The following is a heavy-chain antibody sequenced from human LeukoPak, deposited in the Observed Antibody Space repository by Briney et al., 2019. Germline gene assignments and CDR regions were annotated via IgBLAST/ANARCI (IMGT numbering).Heavy chain of an antibody. CDR2: IYYSGST. CDR3: ARASTGDGAFDI. J-gene: IGHJ3*02. CDR1: GGSISSGDYY. D-gene: IGHD7-27*01. V-gene: IGHV4-30-4*01. Sequence: SQTLSLTFTVSGGSISSGDYYWSWIRQPPGKGLEWIGYIYYSGSTYYNPSLKSRVSMSIDTSKNQFSLKLISATAADTAVYYCARASTGDGAFDIWGQGTMVTVSS.